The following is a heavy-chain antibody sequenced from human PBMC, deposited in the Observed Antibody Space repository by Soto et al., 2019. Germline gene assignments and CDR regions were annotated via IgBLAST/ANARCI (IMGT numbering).Heavy chain of an antibody. Sequence: QLHLQESGPGLVKPSDTLSLTCTVSVGSITSTSHHWGWIRQTPGKGLEWIASISYFGTTNYNPSLKSRVRISVDPSKNQSSLNLNSVTATDPALYYCAGEITYGSGTYCGLAVWGQGTTVTVSS. V-gene: IGHV4-39*01. CDR1: VGSITSTSHH. D-gene: IGHD3-10*01. J-gene: IGHJ6*02. CDR2: ISYFGTT. CDR3: AGEITYGSGTYCGLAV.